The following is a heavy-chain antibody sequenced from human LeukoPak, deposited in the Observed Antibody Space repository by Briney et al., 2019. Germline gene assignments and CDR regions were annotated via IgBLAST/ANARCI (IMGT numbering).Heavy chain of an antibody. D-gene: IGHD1-7*01. CDR2: ISSSSSTI. J-gene: IGHJ4*02. CDR1: GFTFSSYS. Sequence: GGSLRLSCAASGFTFSSYSMNWVRQAPGKGLEWVSYISSSSSTIYYADSVKGRFTISRDNAKNSLYLQMNSLRAEDTAAYYCTRLSGDNWNYGGNFDSWGQGTLVTVSS. CDR3: TRLSGDNWNYGGNFDS. V-gene: IGHV3-48*01.